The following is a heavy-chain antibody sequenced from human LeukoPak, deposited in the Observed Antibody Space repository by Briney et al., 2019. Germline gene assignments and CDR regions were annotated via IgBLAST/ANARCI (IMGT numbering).Heavy chain of an antibody. CDR3: ARDVTT. CDR2: IYYSGST. CDR1: GGSISGSSYY. V-gene: IGHV4-39*07. Sequence: PSETLSLTCTVSGGSISGSSYYWGWIRQPPGKGLEWIGSIYYSGSTYYNPSLKSRVTISVDKSKNQFSLKLSSVTAADTAVYYCARDVTTWGQGTLVTVSS. D-gene: IGHD3-10*01. J-gene: IGHJ5*02.